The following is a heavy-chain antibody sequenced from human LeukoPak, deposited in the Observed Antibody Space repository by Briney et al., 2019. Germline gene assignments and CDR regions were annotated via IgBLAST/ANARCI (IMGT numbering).Heavy chain of an antibody. V-gene: IGHV1-2*02. CDR1: GYTFTGYY. J-gene: IGHJ4*02. CDR2: ISPNSGGT. D-gene: IGHD3-22*01. Sequence: ASVKVSCKASGYTFTGYYMHWVRQAPGQGLEWMGWISPNSGGTNYAQKFQGRVTMTRDTSISTAYMELSRLRSDDTAVYYCARERVSYYDSSGYYLGIDYWGQGTLVTVSS. CDR3: ARERVSYYDSSGYYLGIDY.